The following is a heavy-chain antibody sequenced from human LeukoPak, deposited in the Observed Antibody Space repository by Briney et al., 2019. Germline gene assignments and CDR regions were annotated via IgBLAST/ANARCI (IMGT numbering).Heavy chain of an antibody. CDR1: GFTFSTYA. J-gene: IGHJ4*02. CDR3: AKSSYYDSSGYYREYYFDY. D-gene: IGHD3-22*01. V-gene: IGHV3-23*01. CDR2: VSGSGGST. Sequence: GGSLTLSCAASGFTFSTYAMSWVRQAPGKGLEWVSAVSGSGGSTNYADSVKGRVTVSRDNSKSTPYLQMNSLRAEDTAVYYCAKSSYYDSSGYYREYYFDYWGQGTLVTVSS.